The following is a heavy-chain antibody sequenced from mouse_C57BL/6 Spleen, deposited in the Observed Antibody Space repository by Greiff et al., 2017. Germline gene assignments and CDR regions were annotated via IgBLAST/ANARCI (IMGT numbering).Heavy chain of an antibody. CDR1: GYTFTSYW. Sequence: QVQLQQPGAELVKPGASVKMSCKASGYTFTSYWITWVKQRPGQGLEWIGDIYPGSGSTNYNEKFKSKATLTVDTSSSTAYMQRSSLTSEDSAVYYCARPLTRGRYFDVWGTGTTVTVSS. V-gene: IGHV1-55*01. CDR3: ARPLTRGRYFDV. J-gene: IGHJ1*03. D-gene: IGHD3-3*01. CDR2: IYPGSGST.